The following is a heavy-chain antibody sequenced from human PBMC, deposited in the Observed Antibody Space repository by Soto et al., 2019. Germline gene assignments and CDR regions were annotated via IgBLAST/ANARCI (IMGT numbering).Heavy chain of an antibody. D-gene: IGHD6-19*01. CDR1: GFTFSSYA. J-gene: IGHJ6*02. CDR3: ARDQGPVAGYCYYGMDV. CDR2: ISYDGSNK. V-gene: IGHV3-30-3*01. Sequence: PGGSLRLSCAASGFTFSSYAMHWVRQAPGKGLEWVAVISYDGSNKYYADSVKGRFTISRDNSKNTLYLQMNSLRAEDTAVYYCARDQGPVAGYCYYGMDVWGPGTTVTVSS.